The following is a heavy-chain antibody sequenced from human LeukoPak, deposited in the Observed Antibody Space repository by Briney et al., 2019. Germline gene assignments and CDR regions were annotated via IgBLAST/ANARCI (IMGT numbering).Heavy chain of an antibody. D-gene: IGHD3-22*01. CDR1: GGSISSGNYY. CDR2: IYTSGST. Sequence: PSQTLSLTCTVSGGSISSGNYYWSWIRKPAGKGLEWIGRIYTSGSTNYNPSLRSRVTISVDTSKNQFSLKLSSVTAADTAVYYCAREGDYYDTSGTLDYWGQGTLVTVSS. J-gene: IGHJ4*02. V-gene: IGHV4-61*02. CDR3: AREGDYYDTSGTLDY.